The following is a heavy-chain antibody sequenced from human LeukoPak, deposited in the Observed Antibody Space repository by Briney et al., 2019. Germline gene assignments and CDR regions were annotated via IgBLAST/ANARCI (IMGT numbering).Heavy chain of an antibody. V-gene: IGHV1-18*01. J-gene: IGHJ2*01. CDR2: ISGYNGNT. D-gene: IGHD3-22*01. CDR3: ARAHYDSSGYYPRYFDL. CDR1: GYTFTSYG. Sequence: GASVKVSCKASGYTFTSYGISWVRQAPGQGREWMGSISGYNGNTNYAQRLQGRVTMTTDTSTSTAYMELRSLRSDDTAVYYCARAHYDSSGYYPRYFDLWGRGTLVTVSS.